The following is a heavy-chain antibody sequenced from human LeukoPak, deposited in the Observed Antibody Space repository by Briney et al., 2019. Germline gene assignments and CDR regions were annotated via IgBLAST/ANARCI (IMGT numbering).Heavy chain of an antibody. J-gene: IGHJ5*02. CDR3: ARGPYYDSSGYYNWFDP. CDR2: ISYDGSNK. Sequence: PGSSLRLSCAASGFTFSSYAMHWVRQAPGKGLEWVAVISYDGSNKYYADSVKGRFTISRDNSKNTLYLQMNSLRAEDTAVYYCARGPYYDSSGYYNWFDPWGQGTLVTVSS. V-gene: IGHV3-30*01. CDR1: GFTFSSYA. D-gene: IGHD3-22*01.